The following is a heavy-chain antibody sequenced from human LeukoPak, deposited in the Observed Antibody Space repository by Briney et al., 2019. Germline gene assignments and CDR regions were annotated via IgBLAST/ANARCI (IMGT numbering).Heavy chain of an antibody. CDR2: TYYSGTT. D-gene: IGHD3-16*01. V-gene: IGHV4-59*08. J-gene: IGHJ3*02. Sequence: SETLSLTCTVSGGXINSYYCGWIRQPPGKGLECIGHTYYSGTTNYNPSLKSRVIISVDTSKNQFSLNLSSVTAADTAIYYCASLFTIRGGRAFDMWGQGTMVTVSP. CDR3: ASLFTIRGGRAFDM. CDR1: GGXINSYY.